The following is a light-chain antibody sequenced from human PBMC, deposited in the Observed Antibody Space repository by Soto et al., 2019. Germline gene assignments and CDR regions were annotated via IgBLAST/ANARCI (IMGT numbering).Light chain of an antibody. CDR2: EAS. V-gene: IGKV1-12*01. J-gene: IGKJ4*01. CDR3: KQSNGLPLT. Sequence: DIQMTQSPSSVAASVGDRVTITCRASQDIRSWLTWYQQKPGKAPKLLIYEASSLQSGVPSRFSGSGSGTDFTITIRSLQPEDFATYYCKQSNGLPLTFGGGTKVDIK. CDR1: QDIRSW.